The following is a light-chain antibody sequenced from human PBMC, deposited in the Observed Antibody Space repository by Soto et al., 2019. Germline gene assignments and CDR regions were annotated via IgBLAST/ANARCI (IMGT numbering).Light chain of an antibody. Sequence: DIQMTQSPSTLSASVGDRVTITCRASQSISSWLAWYQQKPGKAPKLLIYDASSLESGVPSRFSGSGSGTEFTLTISNLQPDDFATYYCQHYNSYSEAFGQGTKVELK. CDR1: QSISSW. CDR2: DAS. CDR3: QHYNSYSEA. J-gene: IGKJ1*01. V-gene: IGKV1-5*01.